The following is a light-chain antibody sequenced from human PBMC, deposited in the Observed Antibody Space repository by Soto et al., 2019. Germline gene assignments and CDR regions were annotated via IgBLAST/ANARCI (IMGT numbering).Light chain of an antibody. J-gene: IGKJ1*01. CDR2: AIS. V-gene: IGKV3D-20*02. CDR1: QSVTSNY. CDR3: QQHSNSPWT. Sequence: EIVLTQSPGTLSLSPGESAALSCRASQSVTSNYLVWYRQKPGQGPRLLIYAISSRAAGIPDRFNGSGSGTDFTLTITRLEPEDSAVYYCQQHSNSPWTFGQGTRVEV.